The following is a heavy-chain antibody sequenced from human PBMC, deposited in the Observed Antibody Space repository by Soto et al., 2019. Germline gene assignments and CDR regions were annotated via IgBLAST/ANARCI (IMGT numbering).Heavy chain of an antibody. V-gene: IGHV3-21*01. CDR2: IGTSSSYI. CDR1: GFTFSSYT. J-gene: IGHJ6*02. CDR3: ARDSVRDYLYYYYGMDV. D-gene: IGHD4-17*01. Sequence: EVQLVESGGGLVKPGGSLRLSCAASGFTFSSYTMNCVRQAPGRGLEWVSSIGTSSSYIYYADSVRGRLTISRDNAKNSLFLQMNSLRADDTAVYYCARDSVRDYLYYYYGMDVWGQGTTVTVSS.